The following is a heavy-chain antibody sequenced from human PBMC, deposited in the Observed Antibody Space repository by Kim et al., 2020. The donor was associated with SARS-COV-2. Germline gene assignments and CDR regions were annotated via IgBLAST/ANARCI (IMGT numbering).Heavy chain of an antibody. D-gene: IGHD3-22*01. Sequence: GGSLRLSCAASGFTFSNAWMSWVRQAPGKGLEWVGRIKSKTDGGTTDYAAPVKGRFTISRDDSKNTLYLQMNSLKTEDTAVYYCTTISYPPLGYYDSSGYYLSGAVDIWGQGTMVTVSS. J-gene: IGHJ3*02. CDR3: TTISYPPLGYYDSSGYYLSGAVDI. CDR2: IKSKTDGGTT. V-gene: IGHV3-15*01. CDR1: GFTFSNAW.